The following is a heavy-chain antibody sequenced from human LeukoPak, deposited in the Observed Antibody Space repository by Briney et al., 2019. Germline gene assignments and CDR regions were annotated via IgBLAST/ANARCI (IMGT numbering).Heavy chain of an antibody. CDR1: GFTFSTYG. CDR2: MQYDGSIK. CDR3: ARGDDFSGDY. J-gene: IGHJ4*02. D-gene: IGHD3-16*01. Sequence: PGGSLRLSCAASGFTFSTYGMHWVRQAPGKGLEWVAFMQYDGSIKLYADSVKGRFTISRDNSKNTLYLQMNSVRVEDTAVYYCARGDDFSGDYWGQGTLVTVSS. V-gene: IGHV3-30*02.